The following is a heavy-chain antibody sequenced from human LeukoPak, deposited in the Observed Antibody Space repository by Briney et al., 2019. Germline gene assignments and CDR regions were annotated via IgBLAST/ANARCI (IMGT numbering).Heavy chain of an antibody. D-gene: IGHD3-22*01. Sequence: SETLSLTCDVYGESFSDFFWSWVHQPPGKGLEWIGEINDAGSSNYNPSLKSRVTMSVDTSKKQFSLRLSSVTAADTAVYYCARGSPYYYDSTGYYRSKYYYYYMDVWGKGTTVTVSS. V-gene: IGHV4-34*01. J-gene: IGHJ6*03. CDR1: GESFSDFF. CDR2: INDAGSS. CDR3: ARGSPYYYDSTGYYRSKYYYYYMDV.